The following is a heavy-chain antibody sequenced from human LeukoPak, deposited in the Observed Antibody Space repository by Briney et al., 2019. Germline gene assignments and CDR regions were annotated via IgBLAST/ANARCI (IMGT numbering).Heavy chain of an antibody. CDR2: ISSSSSYI. CDR1: GFTFSSYS. CDR3: ARATGIAVADPAFDI. D-gene: IGHD6-19*01. V-gene: IGHV3-21*01. J-gene: IGHJ3*02. Sequence: GGSLRLSCAASGFTFSSYSMNWVRQAPGKGLEWVSSISSSSSYIYYADSVKGRFTISRDNAKNSLYLQMNSLRAEDTAVYYCARATGIAVADPAFDIWGQGTMVTVSS.